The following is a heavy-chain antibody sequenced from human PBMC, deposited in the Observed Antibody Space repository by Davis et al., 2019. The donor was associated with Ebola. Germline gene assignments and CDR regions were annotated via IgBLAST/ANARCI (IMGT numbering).Heavy chain of an antibody. CDR3: GRDYYGSVDS. V-gene: IGHV3-30*03. Sequence: GGSLRLSCAASGFTFSSYGMHWVRQAPGKGLEWVAVISYDGSNKYYADSVKGRFTISRDNSKNTLYLQMNSLRAEDTAVYYCGRDYYGSVDSWGQGTLVTVSS. CDR2: ISYDGSNK. J-gene: IGHJ4*02. D-gene: IGHD3-10*01. CDR1: GFTFSSYG.